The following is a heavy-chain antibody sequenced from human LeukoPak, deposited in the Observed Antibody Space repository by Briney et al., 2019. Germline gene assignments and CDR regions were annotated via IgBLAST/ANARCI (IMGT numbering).Heavy chain of an antibody. Sequence: PSETLSLTCTVSGGSISSYYWSWLRQPPGKGLEWVGYIYYSGSTNYNPSLKSRITISVDTSKNQFSLKLSSVTAADTAVYYCAREGRGSGSYTFDYWGQGTLVTVSS. CDR2: IYYSGST. CDR3: AREGRGSGSYTFDY. J-gene: IGHJ4*02. D-gene: IGHD3-10*01. CDR1: GGSISSYY. V-gene: IGHV4-59*01.